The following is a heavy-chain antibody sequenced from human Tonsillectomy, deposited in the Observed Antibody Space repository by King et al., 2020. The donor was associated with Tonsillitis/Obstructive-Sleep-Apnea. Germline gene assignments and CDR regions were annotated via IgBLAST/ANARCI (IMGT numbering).Heavy chain of an antibody. CDR2: ISAYNGNT. CDR3: ARGGNYYGSGHLYDYGMDV. V-gene: IGHV1-18*01. D-gene: IGHD3-10*01. J-gene: IGHJ6*02. Sequence: VQLVESGAEVKKPGASVKVSCKASGYTFTSYGISWVRQAPGQGLEWMGWISAYNGNTNYAQKFQDRVTMTTDTSTSKAYKELRSLRSDDTAVYYCARGGNYYGSGHLYDYGMDVWGQGTTVTVSS. CDR1: GYTFTSYG.